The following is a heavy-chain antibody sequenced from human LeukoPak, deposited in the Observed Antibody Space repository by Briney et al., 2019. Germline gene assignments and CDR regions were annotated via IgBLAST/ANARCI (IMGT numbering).Heavy chain of an antibody. CDR3: ARDGRSTVVTWANDY. V-gene: IGHV3-11*04. CDR1: GFTFSSYA. D-gene: IGHD4-23*01. CDR2: INSSGSTI. J-gene: IGHJ4*02. Sequence: PGGSLRLSCAASGFTFSSYAMSWIRQAPGKGLEWVSYINSSGSTIYYADSVKGRFTISRDNAKNSLDLQMNSLRAEDTAVYYCARDGRSTVVTWANDYWGQGTLVTVSS.